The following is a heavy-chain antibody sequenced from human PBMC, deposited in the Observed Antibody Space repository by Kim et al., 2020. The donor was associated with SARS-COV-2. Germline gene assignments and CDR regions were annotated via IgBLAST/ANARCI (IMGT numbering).Heavy chain of an antibody. Sequence: EKGRFTISRDESKSIAYLEMNSLKTEDTAVYYCTRDPRYIDGQRKYYLDYWGQGTLVTVSS. V-gene: IGHV3-49*02. J-gene: IGHJ4*02. CDR3: TRDPRYIDGQRKYYLDY. D-gene: IGHD1-1*01.